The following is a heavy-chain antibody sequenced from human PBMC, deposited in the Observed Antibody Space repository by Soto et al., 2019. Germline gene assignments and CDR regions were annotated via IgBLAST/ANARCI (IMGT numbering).Heavy chain of an antibody. V-gene: IGHV3-48*01. CDR2: ISTSGSSI. CDR1: GFSFSSHN. Sequence: EVQLVESGGGLVQPGGSLRLSCAASGFSFSSHNMNWVRQAPGKGLEWISYISTSGSSIYYADSVKGRFTISRDNAKHSLYLQMNSLRVEDAALYYCARSGTYRLDCWGQGTLVTVPS. J-gene: IGHJ4*02. CDR3: ARSGTYRLDC. D-gene: IGHD1-26*01.